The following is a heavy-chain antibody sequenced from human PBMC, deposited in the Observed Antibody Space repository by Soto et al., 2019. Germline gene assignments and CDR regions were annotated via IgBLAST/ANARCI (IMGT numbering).Heavy chain of an antibody. Sequence: SVKVSCKASGGTFSRYTITWLRQAPGQGLEWMGGITPMFGTPNYAQKFQGRVTITADESTSTAYMELSSLRSEDTAMYYCARDGTLYDSSAYYYLYWGQGTLVTVSS. CDR2: ITPMFGTP. J-gene: IGHJ4*02. V-gene: IGHV1-69*13. CDR3: ARDGTLYDSSAYYYLY. CDR1: GGTFSRYT. D-gene: IGHD3-22*01.